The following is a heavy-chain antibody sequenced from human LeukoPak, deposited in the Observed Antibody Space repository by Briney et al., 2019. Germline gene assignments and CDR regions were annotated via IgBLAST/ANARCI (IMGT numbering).Heavy chain of an antibody. V-gene: IGHV1-69*05. CDR1: GGTFSSYG. J-gene: IGHJ5*02. D-gene: IGHD1-7*01. CDR2: IIPIFGTA. CDR3: ARDNYAGANWFDP. Sequence: SVKVSCKASGGTFSSYGISWVRQAPGQGFEWMGGIIPIFGTANYAQKFQGRVTITTDESTSTAYMELSSLRSEDTAVYYCARDNYAGANWFDPWGQGTLVTVSS.